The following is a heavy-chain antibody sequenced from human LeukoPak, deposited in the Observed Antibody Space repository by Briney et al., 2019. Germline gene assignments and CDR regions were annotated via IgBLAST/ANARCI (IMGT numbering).Heavy chain of an antibody. CDR1: GFTFSSYA. V-gene: IGHV3-30-3*01. CDR3: ARDRPYYYDSSGYYY. J-gene: IGHJ4*02. Sequence: GGSLSLSCAASGFTFSSYAMHWVRQAPGKGLEWVAVISYDGSNKYYADSVKGRFTISRDNSKNTLYLQMNSLRAEDTAVYYCARDRPYYYDSSGYYYWGQGTLVTVSS. CDR2: ISYDGSNK. D-gene: IGHD3-22*01.